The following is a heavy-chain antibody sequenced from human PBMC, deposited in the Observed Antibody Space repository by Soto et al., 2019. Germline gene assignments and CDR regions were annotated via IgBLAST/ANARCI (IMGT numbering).Heavy chain of an antibody. D-gene: IGHD1-1*01. CDR1: GFTFKAFA. Sequence: GGSLRLSCAASGFTFKAFAMHWVRQAPGKGLEWVSGVNWDGSSTGYVDSVKGRFTISRDNAKTSLYLQLNNLGAADTAFYYCARLGANDRFALDIWGQGTMVTVSS. V-gene: IGHV3-20*04. J-gene: IGHJ3*02. CDR3: ARLGANDRFALDI. CDR2: VNWDGSST.